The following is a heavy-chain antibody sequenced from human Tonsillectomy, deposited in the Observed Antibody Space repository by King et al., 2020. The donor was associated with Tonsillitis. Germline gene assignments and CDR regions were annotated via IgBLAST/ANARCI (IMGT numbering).Heavy chain of an antibody. V-gene: IGHV3-48*01. J-gene: IGHJ3*02. CDR2: IRSGSDTI. Sequence: VQLVESGGGLVQPGGSLRLSCAASGFTFSSYSMNWVRQAPGKGLEWVSYIRSGSDTIHYADSVKGRFTVARDKAKNSLYLQMNSLRVEDTAVYYCATLVARSWGAFDIWGQGTMVTVSS. CDR1: GFTFSSYS. CDR3: ATLVARSWGAFDI. D-gene: IGHD1-26*01.